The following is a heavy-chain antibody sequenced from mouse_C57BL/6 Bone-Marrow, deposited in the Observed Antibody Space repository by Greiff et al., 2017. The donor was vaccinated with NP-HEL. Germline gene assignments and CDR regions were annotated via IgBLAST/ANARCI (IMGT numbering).Heavy chain of an antibody. CDR3: ARGDYGSRHYFDY. CDR2: IYPGSGST. V-gene: IGHV1-55*01. D-gene: IGHD1-1*01. J-gene: IGHJ2*01. Sequence: VKLQQPGAELVKPGASVKMSCKASGYTFTSYWITWVKQRPGQGLEWIGDIYPGSGSTNYNEKFKSKATLTVDTSSSTAYMQLSSLTSEDSAVYYCARGDYGSRHYFDYWGQGTTLTVSS. CDR1: GYTFTSYW.